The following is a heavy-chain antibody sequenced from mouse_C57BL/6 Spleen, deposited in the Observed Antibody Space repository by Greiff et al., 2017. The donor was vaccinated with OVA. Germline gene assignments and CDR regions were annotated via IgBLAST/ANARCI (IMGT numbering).Heavy chain of an antibody. V-gene: IGHV5-9-1*02. CDR2: ISSGGDYI. J-gene: IGHJ4*01. CDR1: GFTFSSYA. Sequence: EVQVVESGEGLVKPGGSLKLSCAASGFTFSSYAMSWVRQTPEKRLEWVAYISSGGDYIYYADTVKGRFTISRDNARNTLYLQMSSLKSEDTAMYYCTRIYYGSSYAMDYWGQGTSVTVSS. D-gene: IGHD1-1*01. CDR3: TRIYYGSSYAMDY.